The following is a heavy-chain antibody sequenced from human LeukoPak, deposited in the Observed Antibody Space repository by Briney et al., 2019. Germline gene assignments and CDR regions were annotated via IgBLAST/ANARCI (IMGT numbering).Heavy chain of an antibody. V-gene: IGHV1-2*02. CDR1: GYTFTGYY. D-gene: IGHD2-2*01. J-gene: IGHJ4*02. Sequence: GASVKVSCKASGYTFTGYYMHRVRQAPGQGLEWMGWINPNSGGTNYAQKFQGRVTMTRDTSISTAYMELSRLRSDDTAVYYCAFYCSSTSCYLGNDYWGQGTLVTICS. CDR3: AFYCSSTSCYLGNDY. CDR2: INPNSGGT.